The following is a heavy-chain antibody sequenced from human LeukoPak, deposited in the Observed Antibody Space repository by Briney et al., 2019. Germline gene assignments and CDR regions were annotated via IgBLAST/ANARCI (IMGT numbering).Heavy chain of an antibody. V-gene: IGHV4-34*01. Sequence: PSETLSLTCAVYGGSFSGYYWSWIRQPPGKGLEYIGEINHSGSTNYNPSLKSRVTISVDTSKNQFSLKLSSVTAADTAVYYCARRRYSYRSSLRYFDLWGRGTLVTVSS. CDR3: ARRRYSYRSSLRYFDL. J-gene: IGHJ2*01. CDR1: GGSFSGYY. CDR2: INHSGST. D-gene: IGHD5-18*01.